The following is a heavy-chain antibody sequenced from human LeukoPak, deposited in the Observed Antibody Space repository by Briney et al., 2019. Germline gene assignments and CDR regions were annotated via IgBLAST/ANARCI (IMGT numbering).Heavy chain of an antibody. CDR1: GGSISSYY. V-gene: IGHV4-59*01. CDR2: IYYSGST. D-gene: IGHD5-12*01. CDR3: ARVLKGGYDWSCAFDI. J-gene: IGHJ3*02. Sequence: SETLSLTCTVSGGSISSYYWSWIRRPPGKGLEWIGYIYYSGSTNYNPSLKSRVTISVDTSKNQFSLKLSSVTAADTAVYYCARVLKGGYDWSCAFDIWGQGTMVTVSS.